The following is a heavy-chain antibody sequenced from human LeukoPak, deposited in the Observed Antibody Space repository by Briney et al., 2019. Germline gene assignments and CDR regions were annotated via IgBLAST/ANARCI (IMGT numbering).Heavy chain of an antibody. CDR1: GGSISSYY. Sequence: SETLSLTCTVSGGSISSYYWSWIRQPPGKGPEWLGYIYYSGSTNYNPSLKSRVTISVDTSKNQFSLKLSSVTAADTAVYYCARAEDYYDSSGYLYYYGMDVWGQGTTVTVSS. CDR3: ARAEDYYDSSGYLYYYGMDV. V-gene: IGHV4-59*01. J-gene: IGHJ6*02. CDR2: IYYSGST. D-gene: IGHD3-22*01.